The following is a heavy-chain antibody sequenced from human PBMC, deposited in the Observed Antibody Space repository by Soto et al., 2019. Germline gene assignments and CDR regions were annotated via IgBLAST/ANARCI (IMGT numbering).Heavy chain of an antibody. V-gene: IGHV4-59*01. CDR2: IYYSGST. D-gene: IGHD3-3*01. CDR3: ARGSYDFWSGYLGGWFDP. CDR1: GGSISSDY. J-gene: IGHJ5*02. Sequence: PSETLSLTCTVSGGSISSDYWSWIRQPPGKGLEWIGYIYYSGSTNYNPSLKSRVTISVDTSKNQFSLKLSSVTAADTAVYYCARGSYDFWSGYLGGWFDPWGQGTLVTVSS.